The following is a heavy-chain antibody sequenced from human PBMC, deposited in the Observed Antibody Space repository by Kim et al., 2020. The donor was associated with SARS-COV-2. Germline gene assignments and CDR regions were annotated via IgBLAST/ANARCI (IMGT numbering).Heavy chain of an antibody. Sequence: SETLSLTCTVSGGSISSRSYYWGWIRQPPGKGLEWIGSIYYSGSTYYNPSLKSRVTISVDTSKNQFSLNLSSVTAADTAVFYCARLSVDSSGFYYSYGMDVWGQGTTVTVSS. CDR3: ARLSVDSSGFYYSYGMDV. V-gene: IGHV4-39*01. J-gene: IGHJ6*02. D-gene: IGHD6-19*01. CDR2: IYYSGST. CDR1: GGSISSRSYY.